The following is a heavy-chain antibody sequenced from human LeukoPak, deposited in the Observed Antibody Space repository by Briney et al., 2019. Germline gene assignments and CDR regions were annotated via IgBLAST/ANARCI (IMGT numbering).Heavy chain of an antibody. CDR2: ISGSGGST. J-gene: IGHJ4*02. D-gene: IGHD3-9*01. CDR3: AKDKTLRYFDWLAYFDY. Sequence: GGSLRLSCAASGFTFDDYGMSWVRQAPGKGLEWVSAISGSGGSTYYADSVKGRFTISRDNSRNTLYLQMNSLRAEDTAVYYCAKDKTLRYFDWLAYFDYWGQGTLVTVSS. V-gene: IGHV3-23*01. CDR1: GFTFDDYG.